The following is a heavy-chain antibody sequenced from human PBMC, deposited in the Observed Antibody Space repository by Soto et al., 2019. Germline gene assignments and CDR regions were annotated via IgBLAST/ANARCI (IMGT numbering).Heavy chain of an antibody. CDR2: ISKEGTYR. V-gene: IGHV3-30*18. Sequence: PGGALRLSCAASGFSFSNYGIHWVRQAPGKGLEWVAVISKEGTYRYYAESVKGRFTISRDNSQNTLYLQMNSLRPEDTAVYYCAKDGSLSYCSSTSCGFDPWGQGTLVTVSS. J-gene: IGHJ5*02. D-gene: IGHD2-2*01. CDR3: AKDGSLSYCSSTSCGFDP. CDR1: GFSFSNYG.